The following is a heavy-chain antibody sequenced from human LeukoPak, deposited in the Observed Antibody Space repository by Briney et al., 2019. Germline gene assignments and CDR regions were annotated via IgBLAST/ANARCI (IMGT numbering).Heavy chain of an antibody. J-gene: IGHJ4*02. Sequence: SETLSLTCAVYGGSFSGYYWSWIRQPPGKGLEWIGEINHSGSTNYNPSLKNRVTISVDTSKNQFSLKLSSVTAADTAVYYCARGEYSGSTYYFDYWGQGTLVTVSS. CDR2: INHSGST. CDR1: GGSFSGYY. V-gene: IGHV4-34*01. CDR3: ARGEYSGSTYYFDY. D-gene: IGHD1-26*01.